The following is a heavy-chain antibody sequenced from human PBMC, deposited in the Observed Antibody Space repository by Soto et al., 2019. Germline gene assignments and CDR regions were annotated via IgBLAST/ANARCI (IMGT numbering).Heavy chain of an antibody. CDR3: AKNKGGVTSIYGDLMNWFDP. CDR2: ISGSGGST. CDR1: GFTFSSYA. J-gene: IGHJ5*02. V-gene: IGHV3-23*01. D-gene: IGHD4-17*01. Sequence: GGSLRLSCAASGFTFSSYAMSWVRQAPGKGLEWVSAISGSGGSTYYADSVKGRFTISRDNSKNTLYLQMNSLRAEDTAVYYCAKNKGGVTSIYGDLMNWFDPWGQGTLVTVSS.